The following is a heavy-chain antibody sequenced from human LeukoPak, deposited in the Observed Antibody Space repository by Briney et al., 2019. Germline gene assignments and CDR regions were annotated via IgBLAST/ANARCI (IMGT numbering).Heavy chain of an antibody. V-gene: IGHV1-69*06. Sequence: GASVKVSCKASGGTFSSYAISWVRQAPGQGLEWMGGIIPIFGTANYAQKFQGRVTITADKSTSTAYMELSSLRSEDTAVYYCARDRSGSYSLDYWGQGTLVTVSS. D-gene: IGHD1-26*01. J-gene: IGHJ4*02. CDR2: IIPIFGTA. CDR1: GGTFSSYA. CDR3: ARDRSGSYSLDY.